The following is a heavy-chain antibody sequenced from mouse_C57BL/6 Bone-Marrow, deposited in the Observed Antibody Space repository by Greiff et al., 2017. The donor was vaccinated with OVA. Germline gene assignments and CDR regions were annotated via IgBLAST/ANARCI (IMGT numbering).Heavy chain of an antibody. CDR1: GYTFTSYW. CDR2: IHPNSGST. J-gene: IGHJ1*03. V-gene: IGHV1-64*01. Sequence: VQLQQPGAELVKPGASVKLSCKASGYTFTSYWMHWVKQRPGQGLEWIGMIHPNSGSTNYNEKFKSKATLTVDKSSSTAYMQLSSLTSEDSAVYYCARWGYYGSSDNGYFDVWGTGTTVTVSS. CDR3: ARWGYYGSSDNGYFDV. D-gene: IGHD1-1*01.